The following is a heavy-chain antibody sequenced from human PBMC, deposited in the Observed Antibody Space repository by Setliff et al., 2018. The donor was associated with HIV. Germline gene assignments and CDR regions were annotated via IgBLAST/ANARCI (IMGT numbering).Heavy chain of an antibody. CDR3: ARGRISVEAAPLGWFDP. Sequence: ASVKVSCKASGYTFTDYAISWIRQAPGQGLEWLGWISGYKGNTNYAQKLQGRVTMTTETSTSTAYMELRSLRSDDTAVYYCARGRISVEAAPLGWFDPWGQGTLVTVSS. D-gene: IGHD6-6*01. CDR2: ISGYKGNT. V-gene: IGHV1-18*01. CDR1: GYTFTDYA. J-gene: IGHJ5*02.